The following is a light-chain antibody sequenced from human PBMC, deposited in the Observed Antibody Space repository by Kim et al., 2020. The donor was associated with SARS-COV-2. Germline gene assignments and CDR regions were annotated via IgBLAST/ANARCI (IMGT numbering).Light chain of an antibody. CDR2: GAS. V-gene: IGKV3-15*01. CDR1: QSVTSN. J-gene: IGKJ2*01. CDR3: QQYNRWPPYI. Sequence: VSPEERATLSCRASQSVTSNLAWYQQRPGQAPRLLIYGASIRATGIPDRVSGSGSGTEFTLTISSLQPEDFALYYCQQYNRWPPYIFGQGTKLEI.